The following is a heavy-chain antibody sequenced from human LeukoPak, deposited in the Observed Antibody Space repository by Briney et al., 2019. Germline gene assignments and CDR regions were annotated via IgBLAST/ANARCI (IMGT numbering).Heavy chain of an antibody. V-gene: IGHV3-33*01. Sequence: GGSLRLSCVVSGLSFSDYGMHWVRQAPGKGLEWVAVIWSDGSNKYYADSVKGRFIISRDNAKNSLYLQMNSLRAEDTAVYYCARDSIYCSGGSCYWEGAFDIWGQGTMVTVSS. D-gene: IGHD2-15*01. J-gene: IGHJ3*02. CDR2: IWSDGSNK. CDR1: GLSFSDYG. CDR3: ARDSIYCSGGSCYWEGAFDI.